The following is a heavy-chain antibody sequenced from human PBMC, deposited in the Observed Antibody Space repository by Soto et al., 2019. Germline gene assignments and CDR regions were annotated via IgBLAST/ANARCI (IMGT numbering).Heavy chain of an antibody. CDR3: XXXXXXXXXXXXXXXX. CDR1: GFIFSDYA. CDR2: ISYGGDNK. Sequence: XVQLVESGGGVVQPGRSLRLSCXASGFIFSDYAMHWVRXXXXXXXXXXAVISYGGDNKYYADSVRGRFAISRDNLKNTLXLXMNXXXXXXXXXXXXXXXXXXXXXXXXXXXXXGQGTLVTVSS. J-gene: IGHJ4*02. V-gene: IGHV3-30*09.